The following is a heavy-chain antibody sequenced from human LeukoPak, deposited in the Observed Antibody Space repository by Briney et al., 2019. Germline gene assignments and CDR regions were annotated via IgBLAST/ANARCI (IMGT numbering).Heavy chain of an antibody. CDR2: IIPISGIA. V-gene: IGHV1-69*05. J-gene: IGHJ4*02. D-gene: IGHD3-22*01. Sequence: GASVKVSCKASGDTFSSYGLSWVRQAPGQGHEWMGRIIPISGIANYAQKFQDRVTINTDESTSTVYMELSSLRSEDTAVYYCARDLYYYDSGGPDYWGQGTLVSVSS. CDR1: GDTFSSYG. CDR3: ARDLYYYDSGGPDY.